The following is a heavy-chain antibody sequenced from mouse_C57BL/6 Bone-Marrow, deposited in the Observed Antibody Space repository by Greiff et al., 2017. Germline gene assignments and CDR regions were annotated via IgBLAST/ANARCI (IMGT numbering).Heavy chain of an antibody. CDR1: GYTFTDYN. J-gene: IGHJ2*01. V-gene: IGHV1-18*01. CDR2: INPNNGGT. CDR3: ARRGSMVTTGDFDY. Sequence: VQLQQSGPELVKPGASVKIPCKASGYTFTDYNMDWVKQSHGKSLEWIGDINPNNGGTIYNQKFKGKATLTLDKSSSTAYMELRSLTSEDTAVYYCARRGSMVTTGDFDYWGQGTTLTVSS. D-gene: IGHD2-2*01.